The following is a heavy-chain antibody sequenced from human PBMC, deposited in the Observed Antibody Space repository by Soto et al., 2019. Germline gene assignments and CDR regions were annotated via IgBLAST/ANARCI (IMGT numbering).Heavy chain of an antibody. D-gene: IGHD3-10*01. CDR1: GGTFSSYT. J-gene: IGHJ4*02. CDR3: AREPSDVRGFDY. Sequence: QVQLVQSGAEVKKPGSSVKVSCKASGGTFSSYTISWVRQAPGQGLEWMGRIIPILGIANYAQKFQGRVTITADKSTSTAYMELSSLRSEDTAVYYCAREPSDVRGFDYWGQGTLVTVSS. CDR2: IIPILGIA. V-gene: IGHV1-69*08.